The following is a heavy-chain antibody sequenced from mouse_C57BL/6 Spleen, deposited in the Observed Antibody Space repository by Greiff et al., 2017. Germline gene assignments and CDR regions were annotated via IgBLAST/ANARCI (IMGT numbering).Heavy chain of an antibody. CDR3: AREGGLRQEGYYAMDY. CDR2: INPSNGGT. CDR1: GYTFTSYW. J-gene: IGHJ4*01. D-gene: IGHD2-4*01. V-gene: IGHV1-53*01. Sequence: QVQLQQPGTELVKPGASVKLSCKASGYTFTSYWMHWVKQRPGQGLEWIGNINPSNGGTNYNEKFKSKATLTVDKSSSTAYMQLSSLTSEDSAVYYCAREGGLRQEGYYAMDYWGQGTSVTVSS.